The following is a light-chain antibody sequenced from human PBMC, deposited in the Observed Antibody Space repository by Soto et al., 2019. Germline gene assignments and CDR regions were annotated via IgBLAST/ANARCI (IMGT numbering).Light chain of an antibody. Sequence: DIQMTQAPSSLSASFGDRVTITCRASQGIGVYLAWFQQKPGNAPKLLIYASSTLQSGVPSRFSGSGSGTDFTLTISSLQPEGVATYYCQKYNSAPLTFGGGTKVEIK. CDR3: QKYNSAPLT. CDR2: ASS. CDR1: QGIGVY. V-gene: IGKV1-27*01. J-gene: IGKJ4*01.